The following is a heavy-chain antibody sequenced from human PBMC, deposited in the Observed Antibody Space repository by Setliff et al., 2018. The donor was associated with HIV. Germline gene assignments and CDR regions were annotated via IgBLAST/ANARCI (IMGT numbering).Heavy chain of an antibody. D-gene: IGHD6-6*01. CDR2: IYTSGGT. CDR1: DGSMTSGSYY. J-gene: IGHJ5*02. Sequence: SDTLSLTCSVSDGSMTSGSYYWSWIRQPAGKGLEWIGRIYTSGGTNYNPSLKDRVTMSVDTSKNQFSLRLTSVTAADTAVYFCARSSQYGNLNWFDPWGRGTLVTVSS. V-gene: IGHV4-61*02. CDR3: ARSSQYGNLNWFDP.